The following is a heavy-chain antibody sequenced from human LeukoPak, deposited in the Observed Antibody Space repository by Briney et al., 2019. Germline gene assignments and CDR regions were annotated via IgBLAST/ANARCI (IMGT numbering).Heavy chain of an antibody. CDR1: GGSINNYY. CDR2: IYYRGST. Sequence: SETLSLTCTVSGGSINNYYWSSMRQPPGEGLEWVGYIYYRGSTNYNPSLKSRVTFSVDTSKNQFSLKLNSVTAADTAVYYCARGGDYGDLRYFDYWGQGTLVTVSS. J-gene: IGHJ4*02. CDR3: ARGGDYGDLRYFDY. V-gene: IGHV4-59*01. D-gene: IGHD4-17*01.